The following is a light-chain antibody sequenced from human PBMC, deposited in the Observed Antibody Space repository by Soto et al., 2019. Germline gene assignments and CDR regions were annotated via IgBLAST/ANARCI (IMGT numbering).Light chain of an antibody. J-gene: IGKJ1*01. CDR3: QQYDKSSPWS. CDR1: QSVISSY. V-gene: IGKV3-20*01. Sequence: EIVLTQSPGTLSLSPGERATLSCRASQSVISSYVAWYQQNPGQAPRLLIYCASSRATGIPYRFSGSGSGTDCTLTISRLEPEELSVYYCQQYDKSSPWSFGQGTKVEFK. CDR2: CAS.